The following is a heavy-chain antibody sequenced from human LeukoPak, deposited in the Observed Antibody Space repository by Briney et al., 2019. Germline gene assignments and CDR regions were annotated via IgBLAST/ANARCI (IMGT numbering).Heavy chain of an antibody. D-gene: IGHD6-13*01. V-gene: IGHV1-69*06. CDR2: IIPIFGTA. Sequence: SVKVSCKASGGTFSGYAISWVRQAPGQGLEWMGGIIPIFGTANYAQKFQGRVTITADKSTSTAYMELSSLRSEDTAVYYCASSSSGQHDPWGQGTLVTVSS. CDR1: GGTFSGYA. CDR3: ASSSSGQHDP. J-gene: IGHJ5*02.